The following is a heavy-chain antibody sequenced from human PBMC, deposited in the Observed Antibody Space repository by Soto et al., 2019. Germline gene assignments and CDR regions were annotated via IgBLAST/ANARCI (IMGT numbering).Heavy chain of an antibody. D-gene: IGHD6-13*01. J-gene: IGHJ6*02. Sequence: ASVKVSCKASGYTFTSYAMHWVRQAPGQRLEWMGWINAGNGNTKYSQKFQGRVTITRDTSASTAYMELSSLRSEDTAVYYCASVAAAGTRYYYYYGMDVWGQGTTVTVSS. CDR3: ASVAAAGTRYYYYYGMDV. V-gene: IGHV1-3*01. CDR2: INAGNGNT. CDR1: GYTFTSYA.